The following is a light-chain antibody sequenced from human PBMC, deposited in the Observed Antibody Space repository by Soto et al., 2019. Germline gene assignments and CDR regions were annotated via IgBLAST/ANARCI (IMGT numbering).Light chain of an antibody. CDR1: QSVSSN. J-gene: IGKJ4*01. CDR3: QQYNNWPPLT. Sequence: EIVMTQSPATLSVSPGERATLSCRASQSVSSNLAWYQQKPGQAPRLLIYGASTRATSIPARFSGSGSGTAFTLTISSLQSEDFAVYYCQQYNNWPPLTFGGGTKVEIK. CDR2: GAS. V-gene: IGKV3-15*01.